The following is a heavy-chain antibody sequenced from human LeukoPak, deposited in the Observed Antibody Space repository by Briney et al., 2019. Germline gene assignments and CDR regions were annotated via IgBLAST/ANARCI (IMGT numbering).Heavy chain of an antibody. D-gene: IGHD3-3*01. CDR2: ISGSGGST. CDR1: GFAFSSYA. Sequence: PGGSLRLSCAASGFAFSSYAMSWVRQAPGKGLEWVSAISGSGGSTYYADSVKGRFTISRDNSKNTLYLQMNSLRAEDTAVYYCAKGGRQFVGEDPYWGQGTLVTVSS. J-gene: IGHJ4*02. V-gene: IGHV3-23*01. CDR3: AKGGRQFVGEDPY.